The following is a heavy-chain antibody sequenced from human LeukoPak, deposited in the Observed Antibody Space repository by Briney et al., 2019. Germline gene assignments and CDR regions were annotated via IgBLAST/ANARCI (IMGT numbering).Heavy chain of an antibody. Sequence: SVKVSCKASGYTFTDYYIHWVRQAPGQGLEWMGGIMPMFGKTNYAQKFQGRVTTTADKATSTAYMELSSLRSEDTAVYYCAGGRTDIVVVPATLRNYYFDYWGQGTLVTVSS. CDR3: AGGRTDIVVVPATLRNYYFDY. V-gene: IGHV1-69*06. J-gene: IGHJ4*02. D-gene: IGHD2-2*01. CDR1: GYTFTDYY. CDR2: IMPMFGKT.